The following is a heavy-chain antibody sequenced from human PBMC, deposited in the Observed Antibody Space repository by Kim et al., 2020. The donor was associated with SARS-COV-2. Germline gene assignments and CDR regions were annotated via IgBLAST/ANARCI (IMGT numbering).Heavy chain of an antibody. D-gene: IGHD3-16*01. CDR2: ICYDGSNI. CDR3: ARDLDYDYVWGSLDY. V-gene: IGHV3-33*01. J-gene: IGHJ4*02. CDR1: GFTFSSYG. Sequence: GGSLRLSCAASGFTFSSYGMHWVRQAPGKGLEWVAVICYDGSNIYYADSVKGRFTISRDNSKNTLYLQMNSLRAEDTAVYYCARDLDYDYVWGSLDYWGQGTLVTVSS.